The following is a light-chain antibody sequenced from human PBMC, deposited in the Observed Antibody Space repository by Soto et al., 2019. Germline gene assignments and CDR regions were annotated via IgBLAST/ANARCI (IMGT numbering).Light chain of an antibody. Sequence: EIVLTQSPDTLSLSPGERATLSCRASQSVSSSLLAWYQQKPGQAPRTLISAASSRATGIPDRFSGRGSGTEFTLTISRLEPEDFAVYYCQIYDGSLFTFGPGT. CDR3: QIYDGSLFT. J-gene: IGKJ3*01. CDR2: AAS. CDR1: QSVSSSL. V-gene: IGKV3-20*01.